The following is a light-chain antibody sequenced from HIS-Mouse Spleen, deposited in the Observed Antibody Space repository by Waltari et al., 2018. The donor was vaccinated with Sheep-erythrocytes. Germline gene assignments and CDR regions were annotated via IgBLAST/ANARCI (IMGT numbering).Light chain of an antibody. CDR3: QVWKV. J-gene: IGLJ2*01. CDR1: NIGSKS. V-gene: IGLV3-21*03. Sequence: SYVLTQPPSVSVAPGKTARITCGGNNIGSKSGHWYRQKPGQAPVLVVYDDSARPSGIPERFPGSNSGNTATLTISRVEAGDEADYYCQVWKVFGGGTKLTVL. CDR2: DDS.